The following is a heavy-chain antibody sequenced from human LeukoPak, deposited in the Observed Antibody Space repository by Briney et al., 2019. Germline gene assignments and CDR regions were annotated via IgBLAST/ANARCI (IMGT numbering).Heavy chain of an antibody. D-gene: IGHD6-13*01. J-gene: IGHJ4*02. CDR2: IIPILGIA. CDR1: GGTFSSYA. Sequence: SVKVSCKASGGTFSSYAISWVRQAPGQGLEWMGRIIPILGIANYAQKFKGRVTITADKSTSTAYMELSTLRSEDTAVYYCARGGGEGSSWVDYWGQGTLVTVSS. V-gene: IGHV1-69*04. CDR3: ARGGGEGSSWVDY.